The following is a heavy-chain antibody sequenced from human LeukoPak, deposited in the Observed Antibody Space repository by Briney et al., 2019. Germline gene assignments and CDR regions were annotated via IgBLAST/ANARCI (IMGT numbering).Heavy chain of an antibody. CDR1: GGSFSGYY. CDR2: INHSGGT. V-gene: IGHV4-34*01. J-gene: IGHJ4*02. Sequence: PSGTLSLTCAVYGGSFSGYYWSWIRQPPGKGLEWIGEINHSGGTNYNPSLKSRVTISVDTSKNQFSLKLSSVTAADTAVYYCARGIAAVDYWGQGTLVTVSS. D-gene: IGHD6-13*01. CDR3: ARGIAAVDY.